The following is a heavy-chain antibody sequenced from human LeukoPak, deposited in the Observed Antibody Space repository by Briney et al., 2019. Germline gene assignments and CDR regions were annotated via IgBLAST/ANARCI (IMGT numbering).Heavy chain of an antibody. J-gene: IGHJ4*02. CDR2: INPDGSAK. V-gene: IGHV3-7*05. D-gene: IGHD2-2*01. CDR3: ARVIVVVPGASDHFDC. Sequence: GGSPRLSCAGSGFTFSTYWMTWVRQAPGKGLEWGANINPDGSAKHFADSVKGRFTISRDNAKNSLFLQMNSLRAEDTAVYYCARVIVVVPGASDHFDCWGQGTLVTVSS. CDR1: GFTFSTYW.